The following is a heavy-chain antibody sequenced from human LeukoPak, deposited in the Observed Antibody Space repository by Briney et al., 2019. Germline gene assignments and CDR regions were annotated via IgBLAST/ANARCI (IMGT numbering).Heavy chain of an antibody. CDR2: IRSKAYGGTT. V-gene: IGHV3-49*04. J-gene: IGHJ3*02. CDR1: GFTFGDYA. Sequence: GGSLRLSCTASGFTFGDYAMSWVRQAPGKGLEWVGFIRSKAYGGTTEYAASVRGRFTISRDDSKSIAYLQMNSLKTEDTAVYYCTRDGYSSSWYGNAFDIWGQGTMVTVSS. CDR3: TRDGYSSSWYGNAFDI. D-gene: IGHD6-13*01.